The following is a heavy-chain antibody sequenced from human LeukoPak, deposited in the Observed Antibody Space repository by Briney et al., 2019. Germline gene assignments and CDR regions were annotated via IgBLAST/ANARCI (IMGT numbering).Heavy chain of an antibody. J-gene: IGHJ3*02. CDR2: ISASGGST. CDR1: GFTFTSYA. CDR3: AKDFYGSGSRYTGAFDI. V-gene: IGHV3-23*01. Sequence: GGSLRLSCASSGFTFTSYAMSWVRQAPGKGLEWVSLISASGGSTYYADSVKGRFTVSRDNSKNTLYVQMNSLRAEDTAVYYYAKDFYGSGSRYTGAFDIWGQGTMVTVSS. D-gene: IGHD3-10*01.